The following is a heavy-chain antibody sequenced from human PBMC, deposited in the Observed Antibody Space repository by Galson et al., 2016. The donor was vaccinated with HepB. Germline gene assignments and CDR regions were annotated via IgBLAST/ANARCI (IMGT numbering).Heavy chain of an antibody. CDR1: GGSIRSSSYY. J-gene: IGHJ4*02. V-gene: IGHV4-39*01. D-gene: IGHD6-19*01. Sequence: ETLSLTCTVSGGSIRSSSYYWGWIRQPPGKGLEWIGNIYYSGNTYYNPSLKSRITISVDTSKNQFSLMLTSVTAADTAVYYCARREGRYNSGWSVYWGQGTLVTVSS. CDR2: IYYSGNT. CDR3: ARREGRYNSGWSVY.